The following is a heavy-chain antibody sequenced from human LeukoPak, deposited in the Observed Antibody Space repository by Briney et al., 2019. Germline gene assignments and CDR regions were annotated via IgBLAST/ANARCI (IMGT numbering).Heavy chain of an antibody. CDR1: GFTFDDYG. D-gene: IGHD3-22*01. CDR2: INWNGGST. J-gene: IGHJ4*02. V-gene: IGHV3-20*04. CDR3: ARENYYDSSGYVFDY. Sequence: GGSLRLSCAASGFTFDDYGMSWVRQAPGKGLEWVSGINWNGGSTGYADSVKGRFTISRDNAKNSLYLQMNSLRAEDTAVYYCARENYYDSSGYVFDYWGQGTLVTVSS.